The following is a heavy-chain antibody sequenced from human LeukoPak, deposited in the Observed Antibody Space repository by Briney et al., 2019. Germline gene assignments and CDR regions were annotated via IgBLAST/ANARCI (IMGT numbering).Heavy chain of an antibody. D-gene: IGHD1-26*01. J-gene: IGHJ4*02. CDR3: ARGPRYSGSPVEY. CDR2: IYYSGST. CDR1: GGSISNYY. V-gene: IGHV4-59*01. Sequence: PSETLSLTCTVSGGSISNYYWNWIRQPPGKPLEWIGYIYYSGSTNYNPSLKSRVTISVDTSKNQLSLNLNSVTAADTAVYYCARGPRYSGSPVEYWGQGTLVTVSA.